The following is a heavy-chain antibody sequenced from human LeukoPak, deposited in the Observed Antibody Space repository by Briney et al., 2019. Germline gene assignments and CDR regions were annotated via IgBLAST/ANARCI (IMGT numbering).Heavy chain of an antibody. D-gene: IGHD3-10*01. Sequence: SETLSLTCAVYGGSFSGYYWSWIRRPPGKGLEWIGEINHSGSTNYNPSLKSRVTISVDTSKNQFSLKLSSVTAADTAVYYCARRLRSLVRGVIMGMGFDPWGQGTLVTVSS. J-gene: IGHJ5*02. V-gene: IGHV4-34*01. CDR2: INHSGST. CDR1: GGSFSGYY. CDR3: ARRLRSLVRGVIMGMGFDP.